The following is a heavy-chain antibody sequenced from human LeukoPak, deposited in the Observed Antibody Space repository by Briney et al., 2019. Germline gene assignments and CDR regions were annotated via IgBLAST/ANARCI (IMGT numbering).Heavy chain of an antibody. CDR3: ARAYSSSSGVAGY. Sequence: GGSLRLSCAASGFTFSSYEMNWVRQAPGKGLEWISYISSSGSTTYYADSVKGRFTISRDNAKNSLYLQMNSLRAEDTAVYYCARAYSSSSGVAGYWGQGTLVTVSS. V-gene: IGHV3-48*03. J-gene: IGHJ4*02. D-gene: IGHD6-6*01. CDR1: GFTFSSYE. CDR2: ISSSGSTT.